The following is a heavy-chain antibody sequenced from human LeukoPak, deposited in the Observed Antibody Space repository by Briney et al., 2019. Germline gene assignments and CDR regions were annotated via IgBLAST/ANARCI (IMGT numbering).Heavy chain of an antibody. D-gene: IGHD2-2*01. V-gene: IGHV1-46*01. CDR1: GYTFTSYH. CDR3: ARDQTDCSSNSCHNFHYGMDV. Sequence: ASVKVSCKASGYTFTSYHMHWVRQAPGQGLEWMGIINPSGGSTGYAQKFQGRITMTRDTSTNTVYMDLSSLRSEDTAVYYCARDQTDCSSNSCHNFHYGMDVWGQGTTVTVPS. CDR2: INPSGGST. J-gene: IGHJ6*02.